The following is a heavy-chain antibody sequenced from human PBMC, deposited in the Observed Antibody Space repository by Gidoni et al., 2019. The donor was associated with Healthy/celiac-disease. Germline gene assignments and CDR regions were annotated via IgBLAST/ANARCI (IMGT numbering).Heavy chain of an antibody. CDR2: ISSSSSYI. V-gene: IGHV3-21*01. Sequence: EVQLVESGGGLVKPGGSLRLSCAASGFTFSSYSMNWVRQAPGKGLEWVSSISSSSSYIYYADSVKGRFTISRENAKNSLYLQMNSLRAEDTAVYYCARASRGFMGAAGGHYWGQGTLVTVSS. CDR1: GFTFSSYS. J-gene: IGHJ4*02. D-gene: IGHD3-10*01. CDR3: ARASRGFMGAAGGHY.